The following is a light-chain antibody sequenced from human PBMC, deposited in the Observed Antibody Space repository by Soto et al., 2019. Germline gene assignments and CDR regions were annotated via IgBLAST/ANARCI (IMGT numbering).Light chain of an antibody. CDR2: AVT. Sequence: QSPLTQPPSASGSPGQSVAISCTGTSRDVGGQNYVSWCQQHPGKAPKHILYAVTNRPSGVPDRFSVYKSGNTASLTISVRRAEDDADYEWCSHAFNNKDGFGTGTKVTV. J-gene: IGLJ1*01. CDR3: CSHAFNNKDG. CDR1: SRDVGGQNY. V-gene: IGLV2-8*01.